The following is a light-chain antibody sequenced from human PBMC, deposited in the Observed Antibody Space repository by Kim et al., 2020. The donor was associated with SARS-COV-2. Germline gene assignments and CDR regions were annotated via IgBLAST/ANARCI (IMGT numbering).Light chain of an antibody. CDR3: QVWDSSIWV. CDR1: NIGSKN. Sequence: SYELTQPLSVSVALGQTARITCGGNNIGSKNVHWYQQKPGQAPVLVIYRDSNRPSGIPERFSGSNSGNTATLTISRAQAGGEADYYCQVWDSSIWVFGGG. CDR2: RDS. J-gene: IGLJ3*02. V-gene: IGLV3-9*01.